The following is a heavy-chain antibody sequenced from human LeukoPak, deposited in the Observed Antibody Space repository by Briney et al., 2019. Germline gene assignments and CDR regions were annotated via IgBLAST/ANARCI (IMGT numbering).Heavy chain of an antibody. V-gene: IGHV3-30*19. J-gene: IGHJ4*02. CDR1: GFTFSRYV. CDR3: ARDQQGATTVDY. Sequence: GRSLRLSCAASGFTFSRYVMNWVRQAPGKGLEWVAVISYDGSNKIYADSVKGRFTISRDNSKNTLYLQMNSLRAEDRAVYYCARDQQGATTVDYWGQGTLVTVSS. CDR2: ISYDGSNK. D-gene: IGHD1-26*01.